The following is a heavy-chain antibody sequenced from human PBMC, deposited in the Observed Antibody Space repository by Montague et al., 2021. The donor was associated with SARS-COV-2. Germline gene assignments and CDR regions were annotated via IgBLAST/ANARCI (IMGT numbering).Heavy chain of an antibody. CDR3: TREGYQVLWSDYYYYGMDV. CDR2: VNPSGNA. J-gene: IGHJ6*02. V-gene: IGHV4-34*01. D-gene: IGHD2-2*01. Sequence: SETLSLTCAVNSSSFLPYYWSWIRQPPGGGLEWIGEVNPSGNAFYNPPLKSRVTISVDTSKNQFSLKLSSVTAADTAVYYCTREGYQVLWSDYYYYGMDVWGQGTTVTVSS. CDR1: SSSFLPYY.